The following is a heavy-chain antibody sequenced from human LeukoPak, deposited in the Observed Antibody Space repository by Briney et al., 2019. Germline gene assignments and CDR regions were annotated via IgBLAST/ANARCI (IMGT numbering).Heavy chain of an antibody. Sequence: KASETLSLTCTVSGGSISSSSYYWGWIRQPPGKGLEWIASIYYSGSTYYNPSLKSRVTISVDTSKNQFSLKLSSVTAADTAVYYCARTKKYYDFWSGYYDYYYYYGMDVWGQGTTVTVSS. CDR3: ARTKKYYDFWSGYYDYYYYYGMDV. V-gene: IGHV4-39*01. J-gene: IGHJ6*02. D-gene: IGHD3-3*01. CDR1: GGSISSSSYY. CDR2: IYYSGST.